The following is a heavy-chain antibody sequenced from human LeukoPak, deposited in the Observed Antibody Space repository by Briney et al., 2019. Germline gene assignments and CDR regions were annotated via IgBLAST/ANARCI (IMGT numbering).Heavy chain of an antibody. J-gene: IGHJ3*02. Sequence: ASVKVSCKASGDSSRTNAIVWLRQAPGQRPEWMGWISAGSGNTKYSQTFQDRLTLTRDTAASTVYMDLSSLRPEDTAVYFCARERDDDPFDIWGQGTLVIVSS. D-gene: IGHD1-1*01. CDR2: ISAGSGNT. CDR3: ARERDDDPFDI. CDR1: GDSSRTNA. V-gene: IGHV1-3*01.